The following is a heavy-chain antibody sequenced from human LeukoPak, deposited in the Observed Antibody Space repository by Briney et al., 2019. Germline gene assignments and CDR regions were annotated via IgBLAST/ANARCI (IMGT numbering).Heavy chain of an antibody. J-gene: IGHJ3*02. CDR3: ARVVRYSSSSAFDI. CDR1: GYTFTSYD. Sequence: ASVKVSCKASGYTFTSYDINWVRQATGQGLEWMGWMNPNSGNTGYAQKFQGRVTMTRNTSISTAYMELSSLRSEDTAVYYCARVVRYSSSSAFDIWGQGTMVTVSS. CDR2: MNPNSGNT. D-gene: IGHD6-13*01. V-gene: IGHV1-8*01.